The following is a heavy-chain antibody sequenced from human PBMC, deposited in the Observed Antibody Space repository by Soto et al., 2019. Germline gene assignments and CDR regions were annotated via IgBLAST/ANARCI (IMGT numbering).Heavy chain of an antibody. V-gene: IGHV3-30*18. D-gene: IGHD6-13*01. Sequence: LRLSCAASGFTFGSYGMHWVRQAPGKGLEWVAVISGDGSDKYYADSVKGRFTFSRDNSKNTLYLQMNSLRAEDTAVYYCAKDRDIAAAGYYFDYWGQGTLVTVSS. J-gene: IGHJ4*02. CDR3: AKDRDIAAAGYYFDY. CDR1: GFTFGSYG. CDR2: ISGDGSDK.